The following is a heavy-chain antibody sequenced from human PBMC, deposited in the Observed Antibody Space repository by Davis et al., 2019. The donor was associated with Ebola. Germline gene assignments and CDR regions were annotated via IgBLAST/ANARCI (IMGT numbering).Heavy chain of an antibody. Sequence: GGSLRLSCAASGFIFTDYYMTWIRQAPGKGLEWISYISSSGGTIYSADSVKGRFTISRDNAKNALSLQMNSLRAEDTAVYYCARRPEYCSSASCRSNKDYYYYGLDVWGNGTTVTVSS. D-gene: IGHD2-2*01. V-gene: IGHV3-11*01. CDR1: GFIFTDYY. J-gene: IGHJ6*04. CDR2: ISSSGGTI. CDR3: ARRPEYCSSASCRSNKDYYYYGLDV.